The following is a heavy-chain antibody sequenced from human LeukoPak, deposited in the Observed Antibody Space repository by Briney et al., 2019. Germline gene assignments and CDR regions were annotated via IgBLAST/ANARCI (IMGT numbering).Heavy chain of an antibody. CDR2: IYHSGST. CDR3: ARDQYCSGGSCYSDYYYYYMDV. D-gene: IGHD2-15*01. Sequence: SETLSLTCAVSGYCISSGYYWGWIRQPPGKGLEWIGSIYHSGSTYYNPSLKSRVTISVDTSKNQFALKLSSVTAADTAVYYCARDQYCSGGSCYSDYYYYYMDVWGKGTTVTVSS. V-gene: IGHV4-38-2*02. J-gene: IGHJ6*03. CDR1: GYCISSGYY.